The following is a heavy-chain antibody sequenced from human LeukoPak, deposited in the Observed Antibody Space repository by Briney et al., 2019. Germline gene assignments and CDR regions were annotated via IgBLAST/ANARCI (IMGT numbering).Heavy chain of an antibody. CDR3: ARDDSSSGYSYGYRLDY. CDR1: GYTFTSYY. J-gene: IGHJ4*02. CDR2: INPSGGST. V-gene: IGHV1-46*01. Sequence: GASVKVSCKASGYTFTSYYMHWVRQAPGQGLEWMGIINPSGGSTSYAQKFQGRVTMTRDTSTSTVYMELSSLRSEDTGVYYCARDDSSSGYSYGYRLDYWGQGTLVTVSS. D-gene: IGHD5-18*01.